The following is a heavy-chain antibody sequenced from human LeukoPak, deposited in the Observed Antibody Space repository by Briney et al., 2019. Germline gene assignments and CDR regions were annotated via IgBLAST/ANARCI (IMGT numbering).Heavy chain of an antibody. D-gene: IGHD2-15*01. CDR1: GFTFSIYD. V-gene: IGHV3-23*01. CDR3: AKRGGTESFFYFSYMDV. Sequence: GGSLRLSCAASGFTFSIYDMNWVRQAPGKGLEWVSVISGSGGNTIYADSVKGEFTISRDNSKNTLYLQLNTLRAEDTALYYCAKRGGTESFFYFSYMDVWGKGTTVTVSS. J-gene: IGHJ6*03. CDR2: ISGSGGNT.